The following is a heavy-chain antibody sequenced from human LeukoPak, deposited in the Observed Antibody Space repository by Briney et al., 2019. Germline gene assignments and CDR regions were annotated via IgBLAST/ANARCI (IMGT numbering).Heavy chain of an antibody. CDR1: GFAFSNAW. J-gene: IGHJ4*02. CDR3: TSDDPVNRS. V-gene: IGHV3-15*01. Sequence: GGSLRLSCAASGFAFSNAWMSWVHQAPGKGLEWVGRIKSKTNGETTDYAAPLKGRFTISRDDSKNTLFLQVNTLKTEDTAMYYCTSDDPVNRSWGQGTLVTVSS. CDR2: IKSKTNGETT.